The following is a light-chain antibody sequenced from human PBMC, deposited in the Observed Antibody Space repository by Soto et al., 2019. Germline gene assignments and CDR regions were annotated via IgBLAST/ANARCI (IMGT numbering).Light chain of an antibody. CDR1: QSISTE. Sequence: EIVMTQSPATLSVSPGERATLSCRASQSISTESAWYQQKPGQPPRLLIYSASTRATGVPARFTGSGSGSEFTLTISGLQSEDFAVYYCQKGHNWPLTFGQGTRLEI. J-gene: IGKJ2*01. V-gene: IGKV3-15*01. CDR3: QKGHNWPLT. CDR2: SAS.